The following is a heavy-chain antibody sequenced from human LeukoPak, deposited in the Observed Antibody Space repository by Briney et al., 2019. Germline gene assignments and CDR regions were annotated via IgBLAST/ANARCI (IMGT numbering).Heavy chain of an antibody. J-gene: IGHJ6*03. V-gene: IGHV4-59*01. CDR3: ASSSIAVASASLYYDYLMDV. CDR2: IYYSGSP. D-gene: IGHD6-19*01. Sequence: SETLSLTCTVSSGSISSYYWRWLRQPPGKGLEWIGYIYYSGSPNYNPSLKSRVAISLDTSKNQYSLKLSSVPAADTAVYYCASSSIAVASASLYYDYLMDVWGKGTTVTVSS. CDR1: SGSISSYY.